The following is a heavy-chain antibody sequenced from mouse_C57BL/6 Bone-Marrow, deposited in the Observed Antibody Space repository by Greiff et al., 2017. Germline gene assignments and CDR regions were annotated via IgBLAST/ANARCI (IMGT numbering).Heavy chain of an antibody. CDR3: ARKRRAYYGSNPFAY. J-gene: IGHJ3*01. D-gene: IGHD2-10*01. V-gene: IGHV1-81*01. CDR1: GYTFTSYG. Sequence: VQLQQPGAELARPGASVKLSCKASGYTFTSYGISWVKQSTGQGLEWIGEIYPSSGNPHYNEKFKGKDTVTVAKSSSTAYMELRSLTSKDSAVYFCARKRRAYYGSNPFAYWGQGTPVTVSA. CDR2: IYPSSGNP.